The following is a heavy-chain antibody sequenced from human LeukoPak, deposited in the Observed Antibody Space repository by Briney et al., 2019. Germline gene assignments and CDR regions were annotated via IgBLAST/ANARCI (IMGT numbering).Heavy chain of an antibody. Sequence: SVKVSCKASGGTFSSYAISWVRQAPGQGLEWMGRIIPIFGTANYAQKFQGRVTITTDESTSTAYMELSSLRSEDTAVHYCARDLPVDTAMLFDYWGQGTLVTVSS. V-gene: IGHV1-69*05. CDR1: GGTFSSYA. CDR2: IIPIFGTA. CDR3: ARDLPVDTAMLFDY. J-gene: IGHJ4*02. D-gene: IGHD5-18*01.